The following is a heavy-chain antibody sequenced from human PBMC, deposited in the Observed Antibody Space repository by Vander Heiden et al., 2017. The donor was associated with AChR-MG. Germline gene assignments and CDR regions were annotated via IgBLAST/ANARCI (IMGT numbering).Heavy chain of an antibody. CDR1: GGTFSSYA. CDR3: ARATNYNDGMDV. CDR2: IIPIFGTA. D-gene: IGHD4-4*01. Sequence: QVQLVQSGAEVKKPGSSVKVSCKASGGTFSSYAISWVRQAPGQGLEWMGGIIPIFGTANYAQKFQGRVTITADKSTSTAYMELRSMRSEDTAVYYSARATNYNDGMDVWGQGTTVTVSS. V-gene: IGHV1-69*06. J-gene: IGHJ6*02.